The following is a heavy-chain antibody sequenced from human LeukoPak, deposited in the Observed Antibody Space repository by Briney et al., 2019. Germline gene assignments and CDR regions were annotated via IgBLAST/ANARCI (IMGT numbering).Heavy chain of an antibody. D-gene: IGHD4-23*01. CDR3: ARHDYGGNFWYFDL. Sequence: PSETLSLTCTVSGGSISSGGYYWSWIRQPPGKGLEWIGYIYYSGSTNYNPSLKSRVTISVDTSKNQFSLKLSSVTAADTAVYYCARHDYGGNFWYFDLWGRGTLVTVSS. CDR2: IYYSGST. V-gene: IGHV4-61*08. CDR1: GGSISSGGYY. J-gene: IGHJ2*01.